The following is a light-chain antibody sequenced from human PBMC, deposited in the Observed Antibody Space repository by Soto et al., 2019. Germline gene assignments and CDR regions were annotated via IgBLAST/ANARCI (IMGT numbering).Light chain of an antibody. CDR1: QSLVDSDGNYY. J-gene: IGKJ2*01. Sequence: DVVMTQSPLSLPVTLGQPASFSCRSSQSLVDSDGNYYLNWFQQRPGPSPRRLIDKVSNWDSGVQDKFSGSGSGTDFTLXXXRVEAEDVGVYYYMQTTPWPYTFGQGTKLEIK. CDR3: MQTTPWPYT. V-gene: IGKV2D-30*01. CDR2: KVS.